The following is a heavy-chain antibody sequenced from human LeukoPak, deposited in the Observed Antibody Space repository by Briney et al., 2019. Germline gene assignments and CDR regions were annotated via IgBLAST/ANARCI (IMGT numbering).Heavy chain of an antibody. CDR2: ISSSSSTI. Sequence: PGGSLRLSCAASGFTFSSYEMNWVRQAPGKGLEWVSYISSSSSTIYYADFVKGRFTISRDNAKNTVYLQMNSLREEDTAVYYCVRDRSPGWFDPWGQGTLVTVSS. CDR3: VRDRSPGWFDP. CDR1: GFTFSSYE. J-gene: IGHJ5*02. V-gene: IGHV3-48*03.